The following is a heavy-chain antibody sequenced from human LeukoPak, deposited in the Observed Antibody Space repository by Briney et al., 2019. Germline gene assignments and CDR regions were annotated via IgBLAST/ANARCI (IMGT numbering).Heavy chain of an antibody. CDR2: ISSSGSTI. J-gene: IGHJ6*02. D-gene: IGHD2-15*01. CDR3: ARHYEDCSGGSCYSPYYYGMDV. Sequence: GGSLRLSCAASGFTFSDYYMSWIRQAPGKGLEWVSYISSSGSTIYYADSVKGRFTISRDNAKNSLYLQMNSLRAEDTAVYYCARHYEDCSGGSCYSPYYYGMDVWGQGTTVTVSS. CDR1: GFTFSDYY. V-gene: IGHV3-11*01.